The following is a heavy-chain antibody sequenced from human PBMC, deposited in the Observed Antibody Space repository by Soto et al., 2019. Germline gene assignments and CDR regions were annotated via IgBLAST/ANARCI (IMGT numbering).Heavy chain of an antibody. D-gene: IGHD6-13*01. V-gene: IGHV4-31*03. J-gene: IGHJ5*02. CDR3: AGDIAAVGTWFDP. CDR2: IYYSGST. Sequence: QVQLQESGPGLVKPSQTLSLTCTVSGDSISSGGYYWNWIRQHPGKGLEWIGYIYYSGSTYYNPSLKSRVTISLDTSKNQFSLKLSSVTAADTAVYYCAGDIAAVGTWFDPWGQGTLVTVSS. CDR1: GDSISSGGYY.